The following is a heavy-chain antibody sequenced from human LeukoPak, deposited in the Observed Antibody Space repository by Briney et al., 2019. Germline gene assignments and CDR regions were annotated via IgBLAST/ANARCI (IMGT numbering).Heavy chain of an antibody. CDR1: GYSISSGYY. D-gene: IGHD6-6*01. J-gene: IGHJ4*02. CDR2: TYHSGST. V-gene: IGHV4-38-2*02. CDR3: ARDLVSSSSVRGYFDY. Sequence: SETLSLTCTVSGYSISSGYYWGWIRQPPGKGLEWIGSTYHSGSTYYNPSLKSRVTISVDTSKNQFSLKLSSVTAADTAVYYCARDLVSSSSVRGYFDYWGQGTLVTVSS.